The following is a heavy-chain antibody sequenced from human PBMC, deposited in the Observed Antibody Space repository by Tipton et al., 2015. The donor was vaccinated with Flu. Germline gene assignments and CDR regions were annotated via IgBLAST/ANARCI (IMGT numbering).Heavy chain of an antibody. J-gene: IGHJ2*01. Sequence: TLSLTCAVYVGSFSGYYWSWIRQPPGKGLEWIGRINTSGSTDYNPSLKSRVTISVDTSKNQFSLQLTSVTAADTAVYYCARMRARDCTLGVCYLWYFDLWGRGTLVTVSS. CDR3: ARMRARDCTLGVCYLWYFDL. V-gene: IGHV4-34*01. CDR2: INTSGST. CDR1: VGSFSGYY. D-gene: IGHD2-21*01.